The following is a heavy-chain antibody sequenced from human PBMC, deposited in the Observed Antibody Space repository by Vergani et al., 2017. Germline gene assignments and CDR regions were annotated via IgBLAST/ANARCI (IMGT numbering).Heavy chain of an antibody. CDR1: EFTFSNSA. Sequence: EVQLLESGGGLVQPGGSLILTCAASEFTFSNSAMNWVLQAPGTGFEWVSGISGSGVSAYYTDSVKGRLTISRDNSKNMLFLQMNNLRTEDTAIYYCAKQYFVSGNYHFDYWGQGTLVTFSS. CDR3: AKQYFVSGNYHFDY. J-gene: IGHJ4*02. D-gene: IGHD3-10*01. V-gene: IGHV3-23*01. CDR2: ISGSGVSA.